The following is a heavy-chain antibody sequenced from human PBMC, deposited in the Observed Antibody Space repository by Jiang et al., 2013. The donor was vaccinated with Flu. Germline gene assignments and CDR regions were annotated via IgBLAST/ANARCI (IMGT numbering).Heavy chain of an antibody. CDR2: INHSGST. D-gene: IGHD6-13*01. CDR1: GGSFSGYY. V-gene: IGHV4-34*01. J-gene: IGHJ5*02. CDR3: ARLRRGYSSSWPSSWAYNWFDP. Sequence: LLKPSETLSLTCAVYGGSFSGYYWSWIRQPPGKGLEWIGEINHSGSTNYNPSLKSRVTISVDTSKNQFSLKLSSVTAADTAVYYCARLRRGYSSSWPSSWAYNWFDPWGQGTLVTVSS.